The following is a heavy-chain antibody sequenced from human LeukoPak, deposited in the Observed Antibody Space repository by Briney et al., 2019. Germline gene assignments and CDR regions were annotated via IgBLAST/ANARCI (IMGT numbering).Heavy chain of an antibody. D-gene: IGHD3-10*01. CDR2: INHSGST. CDR3: ARWDYYGSGSYYLDY. CDR1: GGSFSGYY. Sequence: SETLSLTCAVYGGSFSGYYWSWIRQPPGKGLEWIGEINHSGSTNYNPSLKSRVTISVDTSKNQFSLKLSSVTAADTAVYYCARWDYYGSGSYYLDYWGQGTLVTVSS. J-gene: IGHJ4*02. V-gene: IGHV4-34*01.